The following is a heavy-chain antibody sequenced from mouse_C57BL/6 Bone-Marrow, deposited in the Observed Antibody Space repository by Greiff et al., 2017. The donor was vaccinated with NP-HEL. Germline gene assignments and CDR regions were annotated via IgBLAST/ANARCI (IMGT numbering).Heavy chain of an antibody. V-gene: IGHV5-9-1*02. CDR1: GFTFSSYA. Sequence: DVMLVESGEGLVKPGGSLKLSCAASGFTFSSYAMSWVRQTPEKRLEWVAYISSGGDYIYYADTVKGRFTISRDNARNTLYLQMSSLKSEDTAMYYCTRDLGYYGSSSFAYWGQGTLVTVSA. CDR3: TRDLGYYGSSSFAY. CDR2: ISSGGDYI. J-gene: IGHJ3*01. D-gene: IGHD1-1*01.